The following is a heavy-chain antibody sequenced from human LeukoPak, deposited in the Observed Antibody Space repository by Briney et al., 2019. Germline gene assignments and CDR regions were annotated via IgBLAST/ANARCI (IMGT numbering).Heavy chain of an antibody. CDR1: GFTFSTYW. V-gene: IGHV3-74*01. J-gene: IGHJ1*01. CDR2: IKSDGST. Sequence: GGSLRLSCAASGFTFSTYWMHWVRQAPGKGLVWVSRIKSDGSTNYADSVKSRFTISRDNAKNTLSLQMNSLRPEDTGVYYCARAPSEIGGYYPEYFRHWGRGTLVTVSS. D-gene: IGHD3-3*01. CDR3: ARAPSEIGGYYPEYFRH.